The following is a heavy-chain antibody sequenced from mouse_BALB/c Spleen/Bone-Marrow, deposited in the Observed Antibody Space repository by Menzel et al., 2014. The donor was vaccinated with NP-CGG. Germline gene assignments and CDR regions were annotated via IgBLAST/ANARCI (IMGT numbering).Heavy chain of an antibody. CDR1: GFSLTSYG. Sequence: VKLVESGPGLVAPSQSLSITCTVSGFSLTSYGVHWVRQPPGKGLEWLGVIWAGGSTDYNSALMSRLSISKDNSKSQVVLKMSSLQTDDTAMYYCARERPNYFDNWGQGTVLTVSS. CDR2: IWAGGST. V-gene: IGHV2-9*02. CDR3: ARERPNYFDN. J-gene: IGHJ2*01.